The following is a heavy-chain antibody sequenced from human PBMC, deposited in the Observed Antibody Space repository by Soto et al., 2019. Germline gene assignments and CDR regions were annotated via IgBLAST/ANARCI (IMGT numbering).Heavy chain of an antibody. CDR1: GGTFSSFG. D-gene: IGHD5-12*01. V-gene: IGHV1-69*13. J-gene: IGHJ1*01. CDR3: AREASGYDF. Sequence: SVKVSCKASGGTFSSFGISWVRQAPGQGLEWMGGIIPVFGRPNYAQRFRGRLTITADGSTNTSYMELIDLTSEDTAVYYCAREASGYDFWRQGTQVTVSS. CDR2: IIPVFGRP.